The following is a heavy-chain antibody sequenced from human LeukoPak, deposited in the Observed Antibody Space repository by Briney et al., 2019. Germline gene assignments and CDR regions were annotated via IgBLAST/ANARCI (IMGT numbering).Heavy chain of an antibody. CDR1: GFTFSSYA. CDR2: ISGSGGST. D-gene: IGHD2-2*01. V-gene: IGHV3-23*01. Sequence: GGSLRLSCAASGFTFSSYAMSWVRHAPRKRLEWVSAISGSGGSTYYADSVKGRFTISRDNSKNTLYLQMNSLRAEDTAVYYCAKDESYAYYFDYWGQGTLVTVSS. CDR3: AKDESYAYYFDY. J-gene: IGHJ4*02.